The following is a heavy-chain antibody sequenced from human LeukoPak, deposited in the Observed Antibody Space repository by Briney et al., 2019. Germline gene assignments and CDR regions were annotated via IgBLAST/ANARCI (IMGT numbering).Heavy chain of an antibody. Sequence: SETLTLTCTVSGYSISSGFYWGWIRQPPGKGLEWIGSIYHSGSTHYNSSLKSRVTISVDTSKNQLSLKLSSVTAADTAVYYCARGVGLTQGGSFDYWGQGTLVTVSS. J-gene: IGHJ4*02. CDR1: GYSISSGFY. D-gene: IGHD1-26*01. V-gene: IGHV4-38-2*02. CDR2: IYHSGST. CDR3: ARGVGLTQGGSFDY.